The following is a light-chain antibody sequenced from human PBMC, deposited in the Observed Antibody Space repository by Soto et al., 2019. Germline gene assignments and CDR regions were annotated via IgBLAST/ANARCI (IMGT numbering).Light chain of an antibody. V-gene: IGLV2-14*01. CDR3: SSYTSSSTHVV. CDR2: EVS. J-gene: IGLJ2*01. CDR1: SSDVGDYNY. Sequence: QSVLTQPASVSGSPGQSITISCTGTSSDVGDYNYVSWYQQHPGKAPNLMIYEVSNRPSGVSNRFSGSKSGNTASLTISGLQAEDEADYYCSSYTSSSTHVVFGGGTKLTVL.